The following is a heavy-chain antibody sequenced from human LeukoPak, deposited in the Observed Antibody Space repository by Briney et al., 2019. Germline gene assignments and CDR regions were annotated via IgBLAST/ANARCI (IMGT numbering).Heavy chain of an antibody. Sequence: ASVKVSCKASGYTFTSYSMHWVRQAPGQSLEWMGWINAGNGKTKYSQNFQGRVTITRDTSARTAYMELSGLRSEDTAVYYCARDNGRDDAFDIWGQGTMVTVSS. CDR2: INAGNGKT. CDR1: GYTFTSYS. CDR3: ARDNGRDDAFDI. V-gene: IGHV1-3*01. J-gene: IGHJ3*02.